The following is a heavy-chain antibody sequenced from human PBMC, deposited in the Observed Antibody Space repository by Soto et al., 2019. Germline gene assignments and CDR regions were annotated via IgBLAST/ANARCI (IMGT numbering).Heavy chain of an antibody. CDR1: GFTFSSYW. D-gene: IGHD2-21*01. CDR2: IKQDGSEK. CDR3: ASARHIGP. Sequence: GGSLRLSCAASGFTFSSYWMSWVRQAPGKGLEWVANIKQDGSEKNYVDSVKGRFTISRDNAKNSLYLQVNSLRADDTAVYYCASARHIGPWGQGTLVTVSS. V-gene: IGHV3-7*01. J-gene: IGHJ5*02.